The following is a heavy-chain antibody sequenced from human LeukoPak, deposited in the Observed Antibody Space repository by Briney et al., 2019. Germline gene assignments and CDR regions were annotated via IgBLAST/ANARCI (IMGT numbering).Heavy chain of an antibody. CDR1: GFTVSSNY. J-gene: IGHJ4*02. CDR3: ASSSSWFNFDY. V-gene: IGHV3-66*01. Sequence: GRSLRLSCAASGFTVSSNYMSWVRRAPRKGLEWVSVIYSGGSTYFADSVKGRFTISRDNSKNTLYLQMNSLRAEDTAVYYCASSSSWFNFDYWGQGTLVTVSS. CDR2: IYSGGST. D-gene: IGHD6-13*01.